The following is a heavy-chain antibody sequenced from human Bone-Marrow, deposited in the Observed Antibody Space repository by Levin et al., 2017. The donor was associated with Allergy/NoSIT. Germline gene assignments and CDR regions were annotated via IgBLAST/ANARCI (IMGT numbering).Heavy chain of an antibody. J-gene: IGHJ4*02. CDR2: ISYVGSEE. CDR3: AADSFDF. V-gene: IGHV3-30*03. Sequence: GGSLRLSCAASGFTFKTYGMHWVRQAPGKGLEWVAVISYVGSEEYYADSVKGRLTISRDNSKNTPYLQMIALRPEDTAGDYCAADSFDFWGQGTLVTVSS. CDR1: GFTFKTYG.